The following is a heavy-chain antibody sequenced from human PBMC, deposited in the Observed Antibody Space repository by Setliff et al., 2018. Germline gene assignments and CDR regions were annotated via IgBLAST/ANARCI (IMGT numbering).Heavy chain of an antibody. CDR3: ARHVGSRSRGYNYYYYYMDA. V-gene: IGHV4-39*01. CDR1: GGSISTNTYF. CDR2: TYYSGDA. D-gene: IGHD3-10*01. Sequence: SETLSLTCTVSGGSISTNTYFWGWIRQSPGKGLEWIGNTYYSGDAYYNPSLKSRVTISVDTSRNQFSLKLSSVIAADTAVYYCARHVGSRSRGYNYYYYYMDAWGKGTTVTVSS. J-gene: IGHJ6*03.